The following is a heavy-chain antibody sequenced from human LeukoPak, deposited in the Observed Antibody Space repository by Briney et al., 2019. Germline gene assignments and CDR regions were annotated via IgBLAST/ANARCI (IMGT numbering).Heavy chain of an antibody. V-gene: IGHV1-69*04. Sequence: SVKVSCKASGGTFSSYAISWVRQAPGQGLEWMGRIIPILGIANYAQRFQGRVTITAGKSTSTAYMELSSLRSEDTAVYYCARGGLVVVTAIYYYYGMDVWGQGTTVTVSS. CDR3: ARGGLVVVTAIYYYYGMDV. J-gene: IGHJ6*02. CDR1: GGTFSSYA. CDR2: IIPILGIA. D-gene: IGHD2-21*02.